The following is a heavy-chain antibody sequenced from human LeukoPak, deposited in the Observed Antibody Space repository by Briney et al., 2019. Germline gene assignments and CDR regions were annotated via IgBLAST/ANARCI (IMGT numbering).Heavy chain of an antibody. J-gene: IGHJ6*03. CDR2: INWNGGST. CDR1: GFTFDDYG. CDR3: ARAETPRYSYGTYYYYMDV. Sequence: GGSLRLSCAASGFTFDDYGMSWVRQAPGKGLEWVSGINWNGGSTGYADSVKGRFTISRDNAKNSLYLQMNSLRAEDTALYYCARAETPRYSYGTYYYYMDVWGKGTTVTVSS. D-gene: IGHD5-18*01. V-gene: IGHV3-20*04.